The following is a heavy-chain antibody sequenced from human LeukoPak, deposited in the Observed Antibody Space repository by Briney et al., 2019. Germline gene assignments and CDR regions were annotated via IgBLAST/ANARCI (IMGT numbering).Heavy chain of an antibody. CDR3: QSRFLEWLLDY. CDR1: GGSISSNNYF. Sequence: SETLSLTCTVSGGSISSNNYFWGWIRQPPGKGLEWIGSIYDSGSTYYNPSLKSRVTISVDTSKNQFSLKPNSVTAADTAMYYCQSRFLEWLLDYWGQGTLVTVSS. CDR2: IYDSGST. V-gene: IGHV4-39*01. D-gene: IGHD3-3*01. J-gene: IGHJ4*02.